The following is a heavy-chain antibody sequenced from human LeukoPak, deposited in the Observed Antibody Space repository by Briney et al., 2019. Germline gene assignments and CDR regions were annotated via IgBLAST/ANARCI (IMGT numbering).Heavy chain of an antibody. CDR2: INPNSGGT. Sequence: ASVKVSCKASGYTFIDQYIYWFRQAPGQGLEWMGWINPNSGGTNYAQKFQGRVTLTRDASIGTAYMEMNRLTYDDTAIYYCARDVYTSGWRYFDLWGHGTLVTVSS. D-gene: IGHD6-19*01. CDR3: ARDVYTSGWRYFDL. V-gene: IGHV1-2*02. CDR1: GYTFIDQY. J-gene: IGHJ2*01.